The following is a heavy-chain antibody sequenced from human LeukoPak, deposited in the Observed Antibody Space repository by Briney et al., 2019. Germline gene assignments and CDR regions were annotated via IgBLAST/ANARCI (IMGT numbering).Heavy chain of an antibody. D-gene: IGHD2-2*01. CDR2: INPNSGGT. J-gene: IGHJ4*02. V-gene: IGHV1-2*02. CDR1: GYTFTSYG. CDR3: AREGADIVVVPAAHDY. Sequence: ASVKVSCKASGYTFTSYGISWVRQAPGQGLEWMGWINPNSGGTNYAQKFQGRVTMTRDTSISTAYMELSRLRSDDTAVYYCAREGADIVVVPAAHDYWGQGTLVTVSS.